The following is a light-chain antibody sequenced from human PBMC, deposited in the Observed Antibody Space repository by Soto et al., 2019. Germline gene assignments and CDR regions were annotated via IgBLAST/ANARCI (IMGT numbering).Light chain of an antibody. CDR3: QQYGSSPQIT. CDR2: GSA. CDR1: ESVFSS. Sequence: IVMTQSPATLSVSPGERATLSCRASESVFSSLAWYQQRPGQAPRLLIYGSATRATGIPARFSGSGSGTEFTLTISSLQSEDSAVYYCQQYGSSPQITFGQGTRLEIK. J-gene: IGKJ5*01. V-gene: IGKV3-15*01.